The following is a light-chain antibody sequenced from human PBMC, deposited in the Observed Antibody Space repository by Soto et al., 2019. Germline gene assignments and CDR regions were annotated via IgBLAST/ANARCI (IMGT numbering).Light chain of an antibody. CDR1: SSNIGSNT. CDR2: SNN. Sequence: QSVLTQPPSASGTPGQRVTISCSGSSSNIGSNTVNWYQQLPGTAPKLLIYSNNQRPSGVPDRFSCSKSGTSASLAISGLQSEDEADDYCAAWDDSLNGDYVFGTGTKLTVL. J-gene: IGLJ1*01. CDR3: AAWDDSLNGDYV. V-gene: IGLV1-44*01.